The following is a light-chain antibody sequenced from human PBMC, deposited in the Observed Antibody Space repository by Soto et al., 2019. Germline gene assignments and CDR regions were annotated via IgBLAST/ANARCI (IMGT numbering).Light chain of an antibody. CDR2: DAS. CDR3: QQRRTWPPFT. Sequence: EIVLTQSPATLSLSPGERATLSCRASQSVSSYLAWYQQTPGQAPRLLIYDASNRAPGIPARFSGSGSGTDVTLNISGIEPEDCAVYYCQQRRTWPPFTFGPGTKVDIK. J-gene: IGKJ3*01. V-gene: IGKV3-11*01. CDR1: QSVSSY.